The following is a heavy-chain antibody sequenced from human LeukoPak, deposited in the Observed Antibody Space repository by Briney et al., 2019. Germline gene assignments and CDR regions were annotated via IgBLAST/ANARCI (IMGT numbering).Heavy chain of an antibody. Sequence: SKTLSLTCTVSGGSISSSSYYWGWIRQPPGKGLEWIGSIYYSGSTYYNPSLKSRVTISVDTSKNQFSLKLSSVTAADTAVYYCARRLRGYSYGIDYWGQGTLVTASS. V-gene: IGHV4-39*01. CDR2: IYYSGST. CDR1: GGSISSSSYY. CDR3: ARRLRGYSYGIDY. D-gene: IGHD5-18*01. J-gene: IGHJ4*02.